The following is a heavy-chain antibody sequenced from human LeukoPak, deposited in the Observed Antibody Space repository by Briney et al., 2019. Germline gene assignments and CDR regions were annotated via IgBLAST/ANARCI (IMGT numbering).Heavy chain of an antibody. CDR2: IDYSGST. CDR3: ARSTYYYFWSGYSFGFDP. Sequence: SETLSLTCTVTGGPISSYYWSWIRQPPGKGLEQPGYIDYSGSTNYNPSLKSRVTISVDTSKSQFSLKLSSVTAADTAVYYCARSTYYYFWSGYSFGFDPWGQGTLVTVSS. J-gene: IGHJ5*02. D-gene: IGHD3-3*01. CDR1: GGPISSYY. V-gene: IGHV4-59*01.